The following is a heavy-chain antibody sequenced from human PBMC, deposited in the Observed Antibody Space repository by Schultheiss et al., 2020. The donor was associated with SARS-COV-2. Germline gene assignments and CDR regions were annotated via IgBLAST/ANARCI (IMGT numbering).Heavy chain of an antibody. CDR2: ISAYNGNT. Sequence: VKVSCTASGYTFNNYHLNWVRQAPGQGPEWMGWISAYNGNTNYAQKLQGRVTMTTDTSTSTAYMELRSLRSEDTAVYYCARDPFERRPSLDDWGQGTLVTVSS. J-gene: IGHJ4*02. CDR3: ARDPFERRPSLDD. V-gene: IGHV1-18*01. D-gene: IGHD3-16*01. CDR1: GYTFNNYH.